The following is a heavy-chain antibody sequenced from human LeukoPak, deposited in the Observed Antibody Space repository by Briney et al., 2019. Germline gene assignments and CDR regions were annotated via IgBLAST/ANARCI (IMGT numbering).Heavy chain of an antibody. V-gene: IGHV5-51*01. CDR1: VYSFTSYW. CDR2: IYPGDSDT. J-gene: IGHJ3*02. D-gene: IGHD3-10*01. CDR3: ARGLLWFGELFLSAFDI. Sequence: GESLKISCKGSVYSFTSYWIGWVRQMPGKGLEWMGIIYPGDSDTRYSPSFQGQVTISADKSVSTAYLQWSSLKASDTAMYYCARGLLWFGELFLSAFDIWGQGTMVTVSS.